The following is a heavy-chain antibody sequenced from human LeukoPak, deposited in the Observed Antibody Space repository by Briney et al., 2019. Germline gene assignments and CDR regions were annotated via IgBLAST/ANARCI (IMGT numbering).Heavy chain of an antibody. V-gene: IGHV5-51*01. D-gene: IGHD1-1*01. CDR3: ARHENWNGKIDY. CDR2: IYPGDSDT. J-gene: IGHJ4*02. CDR1: GYSFTSYR. Sequence: GESLKISCKGPGYSFTSYRIGWMRQMPGKGLEWMGIIYPGDSDTRYSPSFQGQVTISADKSISTAYLQWSSLKASDTAMYYCARHENWNGKIDYWGQGTLVTVSS.